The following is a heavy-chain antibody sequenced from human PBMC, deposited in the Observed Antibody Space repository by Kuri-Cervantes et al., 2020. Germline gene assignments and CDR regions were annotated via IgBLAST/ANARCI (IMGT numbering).Heavy chain of an antibody. Sequence: GESLKISCAASGFTFETYGMHWVRQAPGKGLEWVANIKQDGSEKYYVDSVKGRFTISRDNAKNSLYLQMNSLRAEDTAVYYCARDQAMVRGVHNWFDPWGQGTLVTVSS. D-gene: IGHD3-10*01. V-gene: IGHV3-7*01. CDR1: GFTFETYG. CDR2: IKQDGSEK. CDR3: ARDQAMVRGVHNWFDP. J-gene: IGHJ5*02.